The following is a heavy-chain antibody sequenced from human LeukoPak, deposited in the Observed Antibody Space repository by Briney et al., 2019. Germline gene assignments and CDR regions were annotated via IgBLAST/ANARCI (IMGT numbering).Heavy chain of an antibody. Sequence: ASVKVSCKASGYTFTGYYMHWVRQAPGQGVEWMGWINPNSGGTNYAQKFQGRVTMTRDTSISTAYMELSRLRSDDTAVYYCARVQMGYCSGGSCSYWFDPWGQGTLVTVSS. CDR1: GYTFTGYY. CDR2: INPNSGGT. J-gene: IGHJ5*02. CDR3: ARVQMGYCSGGSCSYWFDP. D-gene: IGHD2-15*01. V-gene: IGHV1-2*02.